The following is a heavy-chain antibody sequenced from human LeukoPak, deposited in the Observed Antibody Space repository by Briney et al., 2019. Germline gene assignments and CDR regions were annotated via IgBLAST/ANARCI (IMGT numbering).Heavy chain of an antibody. J-gene: IGHJ6*02. CDR2: TYYSGST. CDR1: GGSISSYY. CDR3: ARHQWYRRMTYYYYGMDV. D-gene: IGHD2-15*01. V-gene: IGHV4-59*08. Sequence: SETLSLTCTVSGGSISSYYWSWIRQPPGKGLEWIGYTYYSGSTNYNPSLKSRVTISVDTSKNQFSLKLSSVTAADTAVYYCARHQWYRRMTYYYYGMDVWGQGTTVTVSS.